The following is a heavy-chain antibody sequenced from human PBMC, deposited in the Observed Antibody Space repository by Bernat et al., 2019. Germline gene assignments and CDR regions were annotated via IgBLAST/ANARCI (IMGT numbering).Heavy chain of an antibody. D-gene: IGHD3-3*01. CDR3: VRISRGDGNY. Sequence: EVQLVESGGGLVQPGGSLRLSCAASGFSFSSYWMHWVRQAPGKGLLWVSQINPAGTTTTYADSVKGRFTVSRDNAKNTLYLQMNSLGVEDTTVYYCVRISRGDGNYWGQGPLVTVSS. CDR2: INPAGTTT. V-gene: IGHV3-74*03. J-gene: IGHJ4*02. CDR1: GFSFSSYW.